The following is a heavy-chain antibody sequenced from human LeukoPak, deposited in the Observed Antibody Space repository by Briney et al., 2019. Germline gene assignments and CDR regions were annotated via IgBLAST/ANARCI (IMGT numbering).Heavy chain of an antibody. V-gene: IGHV1-69*04. J-gene: IGHJ4*02. CDR3: ARVPEWGRVTFDY. Sequence: SVKVSCKASGYTFTSYGISWVRQAPGQGLEWMGRIIPILGIANYAQKFQGRVTITADKSTSTAYMELSSLRSEDTAVYYCARVPEWGRVTFDYWGQGTLVTVSS. D-gene: IGHD3-16*01. CDR1: GYTFTSYG. CDR2: IIPILGIA.